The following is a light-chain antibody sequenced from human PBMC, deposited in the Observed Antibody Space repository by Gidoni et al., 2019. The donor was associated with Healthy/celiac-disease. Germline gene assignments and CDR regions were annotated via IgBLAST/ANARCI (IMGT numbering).Light chain of an antibody. V-gene: IGLV1-40*01. CDR2: GNS. CDR1: SSNIGAGYD. CDR3: QSYDSSLSGSKV. J-gene: IGLJ3*02. Sequence: QSVLTQPPSVSPAPGQSVTISCTGSSSNIGAGYDVHWYQQLPGTAPKLLIYGNSNRPSGVPDRFSGSKSGTSASLAITGLQAEDEADYYCQSYDSSLSGSKVFGGGTKLTVL.